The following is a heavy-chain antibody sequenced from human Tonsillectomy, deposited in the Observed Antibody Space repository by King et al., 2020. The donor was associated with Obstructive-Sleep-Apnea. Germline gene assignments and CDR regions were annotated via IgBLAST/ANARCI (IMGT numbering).Heavy chain of an antibody. D-gene: IGHD6-6*01. V-gene: IGHV3-30*18. CDR1: GFTFSSYG. J-gene: IGHJ3*02. CDR3: AKDWSRRDFNDAFDI. CDR2: ISYDGSNK. Sequence: VQLVESGGGVVQPGRSLRLSCAASGFTFSSYGMHWVRQAPGKGLEWVAVISYDGSNKYYADSVKGRFTISRDNSKNTLYLQMNSLRAEDTAVYYCAKDWSRRDFNDAFDIWGQGTMVTVSS.